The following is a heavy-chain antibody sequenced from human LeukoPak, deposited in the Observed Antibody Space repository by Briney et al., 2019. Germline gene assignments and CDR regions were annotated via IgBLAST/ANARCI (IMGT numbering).Heavy chain of an antibody. V-gene: IGHV3-74*01. CDR1: GFIFSSYW. CDR3: VRDLVYGTGDQRFDY. CDR2: MNSDGSST. Sequence: GGALRLSCTASGFIFSSYWMHWVRHPQGKGLEWVSRMNSDGSSTNYADSVKGRLTISRDNAKNTLYLQMNGLRVEDTAVYYCVRDLVYGTGDQRFDYWGQGTLVTVSS. J-gene: IGHJ4*02. D-gene: IGHD7-27*01.